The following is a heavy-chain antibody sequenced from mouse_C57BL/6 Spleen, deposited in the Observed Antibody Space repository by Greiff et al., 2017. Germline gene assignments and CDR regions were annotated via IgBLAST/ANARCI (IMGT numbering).Heavy chain of an antibody. V-gene: IGHV1-72*01. CDR1: GYTFTSYW. Sequence: QVQLQQPGAELVKPGASVKLSCKASGYTFTSYWMHWVKQRPGRGLEWIGRFDPNSGDTKYNEKFTGKATLTVDKTSSTGYMQRSSLTSEDSAVYYCARGGELLWSIFDYWGQGTTLTVSS. CDR3: ARGGELLWSIFDY. D-gene: IGHD2-1*01. J-gene: IGHJ2*01. CDR2: FDPNSGDT.